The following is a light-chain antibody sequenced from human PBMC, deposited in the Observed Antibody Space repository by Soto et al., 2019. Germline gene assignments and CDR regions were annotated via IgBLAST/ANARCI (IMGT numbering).Light chain of an antibody. V-gene: IGLV2-8*01. Sequence: QAVLTQPPSASGSPGQSVTISCTGTSSDVGGYNYVSWYQQHPVQAPKLMIYEVSKRPSGVPDRFSGSKSGNTASLTVSGLQAEDEADYYCSSYAGSTNLGVFGGGTKVTVL. J-gene: IGLJ2*01. CDR3: SSYAGSTNLGV. CDR1: SSDVGGYNY. CDR2: EVS.